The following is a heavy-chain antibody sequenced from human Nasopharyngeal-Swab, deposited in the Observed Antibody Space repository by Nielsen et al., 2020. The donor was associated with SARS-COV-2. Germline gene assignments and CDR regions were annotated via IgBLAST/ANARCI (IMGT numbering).Heavy chain of an antibody. CDR2: ISKSSSTV. D-gene: IGHD5-12*01. Sequence: GESLKISCAASGFTFSNYNMHWVRQAPGKGLEWISYISKSSSTVYYADSVKGRITISRDNAKSSLYLQMNRLTNEDTAVYYCAREGSFVAPDTFDRWGQGTLVTVS. J-gene: IGHJ4*02. CDR3: AREGSFVAPDTFDR. V-gene: IGHV3-48*02. CDR1: GFTFSNYN.